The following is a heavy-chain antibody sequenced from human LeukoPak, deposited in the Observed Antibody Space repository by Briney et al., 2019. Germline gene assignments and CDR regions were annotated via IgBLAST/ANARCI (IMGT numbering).Heavy chain of an antibody. J-gene: IGHJ4*02. CDR1: GDSVSSNCAA. Sequence: SQTLSLTCAISGDSVSSNCAAWNCIRQSPSRGLEWLGRTYYRSKWYNDYAVSVKSRITINPDTSKNQFSLQLNSVTPEDTAVYYCARDGPESGSEVDYWGQGTLVTVSS. CDR2: TYYRSKWYN. V-gene: IGHV6-1*01. D-gene: IGHD5-12*01. CDR3: ARDGPESGSEVDY.